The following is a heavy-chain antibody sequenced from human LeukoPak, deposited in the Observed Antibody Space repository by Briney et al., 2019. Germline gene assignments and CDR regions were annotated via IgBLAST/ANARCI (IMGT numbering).Heavy chain of an antibody. V-gene: IGHV3-23*01. Sequence: GGSLRLSCAASGFTFSSYAMSWVRQAPGKGLEWVSAISGSGGSTYYADSVKGRFTVSRDNSKNTLYLQVNSLRAEDTAVHYCANIKYYYYMDVWGKGTTVTVSS. CDR3: ANIKYYYYMDV. J-gene: IGHJ6*03. D-gene: IGHD3-10*01. CDR2: ISGSGGST. CDR1: GFTFSSYA.